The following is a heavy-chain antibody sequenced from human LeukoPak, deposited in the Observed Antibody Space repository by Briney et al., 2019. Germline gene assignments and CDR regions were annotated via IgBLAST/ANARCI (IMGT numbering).Heavy chain of an antibody. CDR1: GGSISSSSYY. V-gene: IGHV4-39*07. J-gene: IGHJ6*03. CDR2: IYYSGST. CDR3: ARDRNYMDV. Sequence: PSENLSLNCTVSGGSISSSSYYWGWIRQPPGKGLEWIGSIYYSGSTYYNPSLKSRVTISVDTSKNQFSLKLSSVTAADKAVYYCARDRNYMDVWGKGTTVTVSS.